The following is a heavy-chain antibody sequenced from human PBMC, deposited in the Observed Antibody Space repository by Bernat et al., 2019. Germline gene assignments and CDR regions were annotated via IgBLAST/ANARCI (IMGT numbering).Heavy chain of an antibody. CDR1: GFTFSSYA. J-gene: IGHJ4*02. CDR2: ISGSGGST. CDR3: AKAGGSGSYYVGYFDY. D-gene: IGHD3-10*01. Sequence: EVQLLESGGGLVQPGGSLRLSCAASGFTFSSYAMSWVRQAPGKGLEWVSAISGSGGSTYYADPVKGRFTISRGNSKNTLYLQMNSLRAEDTAVYYCAKAGGSGSYYVGYFDYWGQGTLVTVSS. V-gene: IGHV3-23*01.